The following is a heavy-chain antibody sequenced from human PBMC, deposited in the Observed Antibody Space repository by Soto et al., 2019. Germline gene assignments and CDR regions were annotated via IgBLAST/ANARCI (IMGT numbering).Heavy chain of an antibody. CDR1: GFTFDDYA. CDR2: INWNSGSI. Sequence: GGSLILSCAASGFTFDDYAMHWVRQAPGKGLEWVSGINWNSGSIGYADSVKGRFTISRDNAKNSLLLQMNSLRTEDTVLYYWRKDRWNLAAFDIWAQGIMVNFSS. CDR3: RKDRWNLAAFDI. D-gene: IGHD1-1*01. V-gene: IGHV3-9*01. J-gene: IGHJ3*02.